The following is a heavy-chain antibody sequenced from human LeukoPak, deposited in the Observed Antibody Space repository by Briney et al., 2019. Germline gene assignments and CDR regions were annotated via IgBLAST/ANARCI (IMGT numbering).Heavy chain of an antibody. Sequence: PGGSLRLSCAASGFTFSSYAMHWVRQAPGKGLEWVPVISYDGSNKYYADSVKGRFTISRDNSKNTLYLQMNSLRAEDTAVYYCARDTGRRRVSAVAVDYWGQGTLVTVSS. V-gene: IGHV3-30-3*01. D-gene: IGHD6-19*01. CDR2: ISYDGSNK. CDR1: GFTFSSYA. J-gene: IGHJ4*02. CDR3: ARDTGRRRVSAVAVDY.